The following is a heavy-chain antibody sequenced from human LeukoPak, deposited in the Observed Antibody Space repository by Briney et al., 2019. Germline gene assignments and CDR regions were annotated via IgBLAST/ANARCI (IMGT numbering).Heavy chain of an antibody. J-gene: IGHJ4*02. CDR2: ISTGGST. V-gene: IGHV3-53*01. D-gene: IGHD3-22*01. CDR1: GLTVSRHY. Sequence: GGSLRLSCAASGLTVSRHYMTWARQAPGKGLEWLSVISTGGSTNYADSVKGRFTISRDSSKNTLFLQMNSLRADDTAVYYCARDDYYDSSGLDYWGQGTLVTVSS. CDR3: ARDDYYDSSGLDY.